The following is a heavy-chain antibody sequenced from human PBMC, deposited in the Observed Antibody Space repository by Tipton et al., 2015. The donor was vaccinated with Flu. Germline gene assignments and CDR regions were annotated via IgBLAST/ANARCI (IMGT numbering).Heavy chain of an antibody. CDR3: ARERLADYYESVRDASDF. CDR2: INRDGSTT. Sequence: SLRLSCAASGFSFSNYWMLWVRQAPGKGLVWVSRINRDGSTTNYADSVKGRFTISRDNAKSTLYLQMNSLRDEDTAVYHCARERLADYYESVRDASDFWGQGTLVTVSS. D-gene: IGHD3-22*01. J-gene: IGHJ3*01. CDR1: GFSFSNYW. V-gene: IGHV3-74*01.